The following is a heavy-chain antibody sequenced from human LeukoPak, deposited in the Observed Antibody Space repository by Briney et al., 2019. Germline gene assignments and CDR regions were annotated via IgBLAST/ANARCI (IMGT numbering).Heavy chain of an antibody. CDR3: TRDLVGATSDF. Sequence: PGGSLRLSCSASGLIFTTYWMHWVREAPGKGLEWVARINSDGSDTYYADSVKGRFTISRDNSKNTVYLQMNSLRAEDTAVYYCTRDLVGATSDFWGQGTLVTVSS. V-gene: IGHV3-74*01. CDR2: INSDGSDT. D-gene: IGHD1-26*01. J-gene: IGHJ4*02. CDR1: GLIFTTYW.